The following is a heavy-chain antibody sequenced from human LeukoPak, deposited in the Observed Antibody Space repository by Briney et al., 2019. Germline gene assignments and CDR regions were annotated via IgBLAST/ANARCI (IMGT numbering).Heavy chain of an antibody. J-gene: IGHJ4*02. CDR1: GFTFSSYW. Sequence: PGGSLRLSCAASGFTFSSYWMHWIRQAPGKGLVWVSRINTGGSTTDYADPVKGRFTISRDNAKNTLYLQMNSLRAEDTAVYYCSRDLRGRDDYWGQGILVIVSS. V-gene: IGHV3-74*01. CDR2: INTGGSTT. D-gene: IGHD5-24*01. CDR3: SRDLRGRDDY.